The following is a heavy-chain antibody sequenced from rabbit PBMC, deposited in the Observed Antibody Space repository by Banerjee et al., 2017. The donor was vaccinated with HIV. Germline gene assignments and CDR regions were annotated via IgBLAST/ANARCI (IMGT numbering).Heavy chain of an antibody. CDR3: ARPAAGYAGYDVYGYATNYGMDL. CDR1: GFSFSSSYV. J-gene: IGHJ6*01. Sequence: QSLEESGGDLVKPGASLTLTCTASGFSFSSSYVMCWVRQAPGKGLEWIACINPVITTKIWYATWAKGRFSISKASSTTVTLQMTSLTAADTATYFCARPAAGYAGYDVYGYATNYGMDLWGPGTLVTVS. V-gene: IGHV1S40*01. D-gene: IGHD6-1*01. CDR2: INPVITTKI.